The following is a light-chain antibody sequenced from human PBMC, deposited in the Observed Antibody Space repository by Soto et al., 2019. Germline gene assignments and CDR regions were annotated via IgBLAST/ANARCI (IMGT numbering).Light chain of an antibody. CDR3: AAWDDSLIGHV. V-gene: IGLV1-44*01. Sequence: QAVVTQPPSASGTPGQRVTISCSGGSSNVGSHAVNWYQQLPGTAPKLLLYANNQRPSGVPDRFSGSRSGTSASLAISGLQSEDEADYYCAAWDDSLIGHVFGGGTKLTVL. CDR2: ANN. J-gene: IGLJ3*02. CDR1: SSNVGSHA.